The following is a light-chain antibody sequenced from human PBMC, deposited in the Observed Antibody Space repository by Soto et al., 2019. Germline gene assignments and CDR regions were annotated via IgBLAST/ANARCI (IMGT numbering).Light chain of an antibody. CDR3: HQRGSWPRGT. CDR2: DAS. J-gene: IGKJ1*01. CDR1: QSVSNN. Sequence: EIVITQSPSILSLSPLEKATLSCVSSQSVSNNLAWFQQKPGQAPRLLIYDASNRATGIPDRFSGSGSGTDFTLTISSLEPEDFAVYYCHQRGSWPRGTFGQGTKVDIK. V-gene: IGKV3-11*01.